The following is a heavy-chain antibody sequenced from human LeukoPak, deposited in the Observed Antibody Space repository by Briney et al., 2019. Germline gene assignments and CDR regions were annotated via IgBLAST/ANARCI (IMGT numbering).Heavy chain of an antibody. J-gene: IGHJ5*02. CDR3: ARGASIAARLSWFDP. CDR1: GFTFSSYW. CDR2: INTDGSST. D-gene: IGHD6-6*01. Sequence: PGGSLRLSCAASGFTFSSYWMHWVRQAPGKGLVWVSRINTDGSSTSYADSVKGRFTISRDNAKNTLYLQMNSLRAEDTAVYYCARGASIAARLSWFDPWGQGTLVTVSS. V-gene: IGHV3-74*01.